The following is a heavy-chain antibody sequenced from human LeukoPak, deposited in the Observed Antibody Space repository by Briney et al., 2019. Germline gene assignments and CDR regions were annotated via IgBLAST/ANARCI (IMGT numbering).Heavy chain of an antibody. CDR1: GFTFSSYW. CDR2: IKKDGSIK. V-gene: IGHV3-7*01. D-gene: IGHD1/OR15-1a*01. J-gene: IGHJ4*02. Sequence: GGSLRLSCAASGFTFSSYWMTWVRQAPGKGLEWVANIKKDGSIKAYVDSVKGRFTISRDNAKNTLYLQMNSLTSEDTAVYYCAKEGTASKSSDLDHWGQGILVTVSS. CDR3: AKEGTASKSSDLDH.